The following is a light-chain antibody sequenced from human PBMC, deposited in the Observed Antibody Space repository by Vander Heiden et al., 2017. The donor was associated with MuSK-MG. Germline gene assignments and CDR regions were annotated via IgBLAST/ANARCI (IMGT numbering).Light chain of an antibody. Sequence: QSALTQPASVSASPRQSLTTSCPATSFSFGAYNFVTWYQQHTGKAPQLIINDVSNRPSGISNRFSGSKSGNTATLTISGLQAEDEGDYYCASYSTSPAWVFGGGTKVTVL. J-gene: IGLJ3*02. CDR3: ASYSTSPAWV. CDR1: SFSFGAYNF. V-gene: IGLV2-14*03. CDR2: DVS.